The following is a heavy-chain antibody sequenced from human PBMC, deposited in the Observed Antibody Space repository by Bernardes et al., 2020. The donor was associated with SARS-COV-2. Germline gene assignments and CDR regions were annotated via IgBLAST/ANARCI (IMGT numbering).Heavy chain of an antibody. V-gene: IGHV4-59*01. CDR2: IYYSGST. J-gene: IGHJ5*02. Sequence: SETLSLTCTVSGGSISSYYWSWIRQPPGKGLEWIGYIYYSGSTNYNPSLKSRVTISVDTSKNQFSLKLSSVTAADTAVYYCARGGFGYGDYAAWFDPWGQGTLVTVSS. CDR1: GGSISSYY. D-gene: IGHD4-17*01. CDR3: ARGGFGYGDYAAWFDP.